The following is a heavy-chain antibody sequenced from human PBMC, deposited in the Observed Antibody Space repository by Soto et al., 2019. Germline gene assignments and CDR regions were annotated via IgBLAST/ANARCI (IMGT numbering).Heavy chain of an antibody. CDR1: GFTFSSYA. D-gene: IGHD1-26*01. CDR2: ISGSGGST. CDR3: AKDYAPYSGSYYYYGMDV. Sequence: GGSLRLSCAASGFTFSSYAMSWVRQAPGKGLEWVSAISGSGGSTYYADSVKGRFTISRDNSKNTLYLQMNSLRAEDTAVYYCAKDYAPYSGSYYYYGMDVWGQGTTVTVSS. V-gene: IGHV3-23*01. J-gene: IGHJ6*02.